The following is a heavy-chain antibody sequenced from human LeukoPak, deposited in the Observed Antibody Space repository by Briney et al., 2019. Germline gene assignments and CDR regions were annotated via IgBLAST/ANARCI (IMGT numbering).Heavy chain of an antibody. CDR2: VNHSGSA. CDR1: GASFSDYY. V-gene: IGHV4-34*01. J-gene: IGHJ5*02. Sequence: SKTLSLTXAVYGASFSDYYWSWIRHSPTKGLEWIGEVNHSGSAKYNPSLKSRVTISADKSKNQFFLRLSPVAAADSGIYYCARERASNNHDNWFDPWGQGTLVTVSS. CDR3: ARERASNNHDNWFDP.